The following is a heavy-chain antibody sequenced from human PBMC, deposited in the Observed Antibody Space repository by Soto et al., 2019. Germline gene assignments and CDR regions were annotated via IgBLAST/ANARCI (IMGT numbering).Heavy chain of an antibody. CDR3: ARDQLLMVYASRIPYGMDV. Sequence: QVQLVQSGAEVKKPGSSVKVSCKASGGTFSSYAISWVRQAPGQGLEWMGGIIPIFGTANYAQKFQGRVTITADESTSTAYMELSSLRSEDTAVYYCARDQLLMVYASRIPYGMDVWGQGTTVTVSS. J-gene: IGHJ6*02. CDR1: GGTFSSYA. V-gene: IGHV1-69*12. CDR2: IIPIFGTA. D-gene: IGHD2-8*01.